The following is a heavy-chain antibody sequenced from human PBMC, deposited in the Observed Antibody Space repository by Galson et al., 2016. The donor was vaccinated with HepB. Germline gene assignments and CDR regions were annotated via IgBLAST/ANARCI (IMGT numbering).Heavy chain of an antibody. D-gene: IGHD2-21*02. CDR2: ISNTGGST. V-gene: IGHV4-59*03. CDR3: ARRAFCGDDCFPFDY. CDR1: GVSISYYY. Sequence: SETLSLTCTVSGVSISYYYWSWIRQTPGKGLEWIGYISNTGGSTNYNPSLKSRGTISLDTSRNQISLNLTSVTAADTAIYYCARRAFCGDDCFPFDYWGQGTLVTVSS. J-gene: IGHJ4*02.